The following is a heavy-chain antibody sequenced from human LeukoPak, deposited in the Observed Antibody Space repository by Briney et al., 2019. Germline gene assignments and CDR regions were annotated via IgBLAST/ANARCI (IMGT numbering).Heavy chain of an antibody. V-gene: IGHV1-24*01. D-gene: IGHD3-3*02. CDR1: GYTLTELS. J-gene: IGHJ4*02. CDR2: FDPEDGET. Sequence: ASVKVSCKVSGYTLTELSMHWVRQAPGKGLEWVGGFDPEDGETIYAQKFQGRVTMTEDTSTDTAYMDLSSLRSEDTAVYYCARDRAFRQPGDYWGQGTLVTVSS. CDR3: ARDRAFRQPGDY.